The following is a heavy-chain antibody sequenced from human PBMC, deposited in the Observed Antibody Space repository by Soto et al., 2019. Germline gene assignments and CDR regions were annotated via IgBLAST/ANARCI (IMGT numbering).Heavy chain of an antibody. D-gene: IGHD2-2*01. V-gene: IGHV1-18*01. CDR1: GYTFTSYG. CDR2: ISAYNGNT. Sequence: QVQLVQSGAEVKKPGASVKVSCKASGYTFTSYGISWVRQAPGQGLEGMGWISAYNGNTNYAQKLQGRVTMTTDTPTRTAYMEPSSLRSDAPAVYYCARVGGNIVVVPAAISSDYYYYYMDVWGKGTTVTVSS. CDR3: ARVGGNIVVVPAAISSDYYYYYMDV. J-gene: IGHJ6*03.